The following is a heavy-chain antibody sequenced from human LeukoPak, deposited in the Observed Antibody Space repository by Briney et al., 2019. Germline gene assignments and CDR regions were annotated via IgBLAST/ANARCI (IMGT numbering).Heavy chain of an antibody. D-gene: IGHD3-3*01. CDR2: ISGSGGTT. CDR3: ARASNFWSGYYLDY. V-gene: IGHV3-23*01. Sequence: PGGSLRLSCAASGFTFSSYAMSWVRQAPGKGLEWVSAISGSGGTTYYADSVKGRFTISRDDAKNSLYLQMNSLRAEDTAVYYCARASNFWSGYYLDYWGQGTLVTVSS. CDR1: GFTFSSYA. J-gene: IGHJ4*02.